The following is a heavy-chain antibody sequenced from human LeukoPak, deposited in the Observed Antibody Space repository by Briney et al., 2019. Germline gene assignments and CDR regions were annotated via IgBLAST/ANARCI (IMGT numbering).Heavy chain of an antibody. Sequence: GESLKISCKGSGYSFTSYWIGWVRQMPGKGLEWMGIIYPGDSDTRYSPSFQGQVTISADKSISTAYLQWSSLKASDTAMYYCARPGLYCSSTSCYNAFDIWGQGTMVTVSS. CDR1: GYSFTSYW. CDR3: ARPGLYCSSTSCYNAFDI. V-gene: IGHV5-51*01. J-gene: IGHJ3*02. D-gene: IGHD2-2*02. CDR2: IYPGDSDT.